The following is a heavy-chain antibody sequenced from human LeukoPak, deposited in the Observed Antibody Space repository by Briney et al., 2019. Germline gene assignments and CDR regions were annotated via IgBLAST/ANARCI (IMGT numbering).Heavy chain of an antibody. CDR2: ISGSGGTT. CDR3: AKDDCSGGSCYSSGNDAFDI. V-gene: IGHV3-23*01. CDR1: GFTFSSYA. J-gene: IGHJ3*02. D-gene: IGHD2-15*01. Sequence: GGSLRLSCAASGFTFSSYAMSWVRQAPGKGLEWVSLISGSGGTTYYADSVKGRFTISGDNSKNTLYLQMSSLRAEDTAVYYCAKDDCSGGSCYSSGNDAFDIWGQGTMVTVSS.